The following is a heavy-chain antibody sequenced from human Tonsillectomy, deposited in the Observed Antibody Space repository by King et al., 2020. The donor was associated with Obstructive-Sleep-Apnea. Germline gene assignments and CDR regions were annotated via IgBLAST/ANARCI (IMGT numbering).Heavy chain of an antibody. CDR2: ISWDDDK. J-gene: IGHJ4*02. D-gene: IGHD4-17*01. CDR1: GFSFTTTDVG. Sequence: ITLKESGPTLVKPTQTLTLTCTFSGFSFTTTDVGVGWIRQPPGKGLEWLALISWDDDKRYSPSLKRRLTINKDTSKNQVVLAMTNMNTADTATYYCAVKRVGDHDSFDYWGQGTPVTVSS. CDR3: AVKRVGDHDSFDY. V-gene: IGHV2-5*02.